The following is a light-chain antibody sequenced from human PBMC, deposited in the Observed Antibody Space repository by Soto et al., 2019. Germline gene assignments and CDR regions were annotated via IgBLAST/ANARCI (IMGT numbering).Light chain of an antibody. CDR1: SSDVGGYNY. V-gene: IGLV2-8*01. J-gene: IGLJ1*01. CDR3: SSYAGSNNLGV. CDR2: EVI. Sequence: QSAVTQPPSASGSPGQSVTISCTGTSSDVGGYNYVSWYQQHPGKAPKLMIYEVIKRPSGVPDRFSGSKSGNTASLTVSGLQAEDEADYYCSSYAGSNNLGVFGTGTKVTVL.